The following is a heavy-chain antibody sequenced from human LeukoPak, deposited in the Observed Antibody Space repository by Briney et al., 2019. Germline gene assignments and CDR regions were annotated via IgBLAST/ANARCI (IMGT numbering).Heavy chain of an antibody. CDR1: GFTVSSNY. J-gene: IGHJ6*02. CDR2: IYSGGST. Sequence: GGSLRLSCAASGFTVSSNYMSWVRQAPGKGLEWVSVIYSGGSTYYADSVKGRFTISRDNAKNSLYLQMNSLRAEDTAVYYCARANWNGSYYYYGMDVWGQGTTVTVCS. CDR3: ARANWNGSYYYYGMDV. V-gene: IGHV3-53*01. D-gene: IGHD1-1*01.